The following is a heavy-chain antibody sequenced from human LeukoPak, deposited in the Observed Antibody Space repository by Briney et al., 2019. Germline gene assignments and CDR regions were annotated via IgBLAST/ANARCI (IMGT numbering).Heavy chain of an antibody. CDR1: GFTFSSYN. Sequence: AGGSLRLSCAASGFTFSSYNMNWVRQAPGKGLEWVSFITSSSSTIYYADSVKGRFTISRDNAKNSLYLQMNSLRAEDTAVYYCAREPRSYGFDYWGQGTLVTVSS. CDR2: ITSSSSTI. J-gene: IGHJ4*02. D-gene: IGHD1-26*01. CDR3: AREPRSYGFDY. V-gene: IGHV3-48*01.